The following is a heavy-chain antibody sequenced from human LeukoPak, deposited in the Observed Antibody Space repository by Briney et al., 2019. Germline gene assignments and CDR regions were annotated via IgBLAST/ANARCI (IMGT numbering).Heavy chain of an antibody. D-gene: IGHD3-22*01. V-gene: IGHV1-2*02. CDR3: ARDQYRNHYESSGYYPEY. Sequence: VASVTVSCKASGYTFTGYYLHWVRQAPGQGLEWMGWLNPNSGDTNYAQKFQGRVTMTRDTSINTAYMELSRLRSDDTAVYYCARDQYRNHYESSGYYPEYWGQGTLVTVSS. J-gene: IGHJ4*02. CDR2: LNPNSGDT. CDR1: GYTFTGYY.